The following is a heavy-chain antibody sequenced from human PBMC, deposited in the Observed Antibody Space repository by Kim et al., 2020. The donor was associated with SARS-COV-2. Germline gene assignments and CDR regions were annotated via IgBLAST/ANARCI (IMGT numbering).Heavy chain of an antibody. D-gene: IGHD1-7*01. CDR2: IYYSGST. CDR1: GGSISSSSYY. Sequence: SETLSLTCTVSGGSISSSSYYWGWIRQPPGKGLEWIGSIYYSGSTYYNPSLKSRVTISVDTSKNQFSLKLSSVTAADTAVYYCARQCPNWNYEEAWYFDLWGRGTLVTVSS. CDR3: ARQCPNWNYEEAWYFDL. J-gene: IGHJ2*01. V-gene: IGHV4-39*01.